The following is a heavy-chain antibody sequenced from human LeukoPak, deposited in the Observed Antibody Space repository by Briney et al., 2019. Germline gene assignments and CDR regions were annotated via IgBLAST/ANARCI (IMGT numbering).Heavy chain of an antibody. V-gene: IGHV3-23*01. J-gene: IGHJ5*02. D-gene: IGHD1-26*01. CDR1: GFTFSSFA. CDR2: VSGSGDTT. CDR3: ARDRRPSWELLGGWFDP. Sequence: GGSLRLSCTASGFTFSSFAMTWVRQAPGKGLEWVSTVSGSGDTTYYADSVKGRLTISRDNSKNTLYLQMNSLRAEDTAVYYCARDRRPSWELLGGWFDPWGQGTLVTVSS.